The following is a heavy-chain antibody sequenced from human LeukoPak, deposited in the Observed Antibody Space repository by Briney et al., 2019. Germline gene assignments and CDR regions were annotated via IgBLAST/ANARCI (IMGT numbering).Heavy chain of an antibody. CDR2: ISAYNGNT. J-gene: IGHJ4*02. Sequence: ASVKVSCKASGYTFTNYYMHWVRQAPGQGLEWMGWISAYNGNTNYAQKLQGRVTMTTDTSTSTAYMELRSLRSDDTAVYYCARDDPSIAVAGRDWGQGTLVTVSS. CDR1: GYTFTNYY. CDR3: ARDDPSIAVAGRD. D-gene: IGHD6-19*01. V-gene: IGHV1-18*04.